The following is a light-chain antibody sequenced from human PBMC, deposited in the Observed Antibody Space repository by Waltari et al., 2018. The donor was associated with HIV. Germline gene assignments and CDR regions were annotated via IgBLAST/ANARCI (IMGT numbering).Light chain of an antibody. CDR1: SGHSSYA. CDR3: QTWDTGIQV. Sequence: QLVLTQSPSASASLGASVKLTCTLSSGHSSYAIAWHQQQPEKGSRYLMKLNSDGSHRKGDGIPDRFSGSSSGAERYLTISSLQSEDEADYYCQTWDTGIQVFGGGTKLTVL. J-gene: IGLJ2*01. CDR2: LNSDGSH. V-gene: IGLV4-69*01.